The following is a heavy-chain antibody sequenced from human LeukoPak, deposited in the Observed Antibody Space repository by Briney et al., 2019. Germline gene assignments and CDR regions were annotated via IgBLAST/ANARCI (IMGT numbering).Heavy chain of an antibody. V-gene: IGHV1-18*01. CDR3: ARLTYGDRYFDY. Sequence: ASVKVSCKASGYTFTSYGISWVRQAPGQGLEWMGWISAYNGNTNCAQKLQGRVTMTTDTSTSTAYMELRSLRSDDTAVYYCARLTYGDRYFDYWGQGTLVTVSS. J-gene: IGHJ4*02. CDR2: ISAYNGNT. D-gene: IGHD4-17*01. CDR1: GYTFTSYG.